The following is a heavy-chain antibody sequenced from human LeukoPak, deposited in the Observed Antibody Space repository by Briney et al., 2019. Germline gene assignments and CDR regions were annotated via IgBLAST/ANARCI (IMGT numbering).Heavy chain of an antibody. D-gene: IGHD3-3*01. CDR1: GDSVSSNSAT. CDR3: VRFKDSTDYSFDY. Sequence: SQTLSLTCAISGDSVSSNSATWNWIRQSPSRGLEWLGRTYYRSKWYNDYAVSVKSRITITPDTSKNQFSLQLRSVTPEDTAVYYCVRFKDSTDYSFDYWGQGTLVTVSS. V-gene: IGHV6-1*01. CDR2: TYYRSKWYN. J-gene: IGHJ4*02.